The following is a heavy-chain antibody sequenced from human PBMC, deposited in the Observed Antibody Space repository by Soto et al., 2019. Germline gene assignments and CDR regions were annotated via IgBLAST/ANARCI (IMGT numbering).Heavy chain of an antibody. Sequence: EVQLVESGGGLIQPGGSLRLSCAASGFTFSFYWMGWVRQAPGKGLEWVANIKQDGSEKFYVDSVKGRFTISRDNAKNSLFLQKNSLRAEDTAVYYCARDAYSSGPDFDHWGQGTLVTVSS. CDR3: ARDAYSSGPDFDH. CDR2: IKQDGSEK. V-gene: IGHV3-7*05. D-gene: IGHD3-22*01. CDR1: GFTFSFYW. J-gene: IGHJ4*02.